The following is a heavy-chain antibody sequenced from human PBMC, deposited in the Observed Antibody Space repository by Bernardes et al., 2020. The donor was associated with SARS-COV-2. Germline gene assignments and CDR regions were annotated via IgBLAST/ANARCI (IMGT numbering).Heavy chain of an antibody. V-gene: IGHV3-72*01. D-gene: IGHD4-4*01. CDR2: SRGKGDSYTT. CDR3: ARDLYSENYPDN. Sequence: GGSLRLSCAASGFTFSDHYMDWVRQAPGKGLEWVGRSRGKGDSYTTEYAASVKGRFTISRDDSKNSVYLQMNSLKIEDTAMYYCARDLYSENYPDNWGQGTLVTVSS. CDR1: GFTFSDHY. J-gene: IGHJ4*02.